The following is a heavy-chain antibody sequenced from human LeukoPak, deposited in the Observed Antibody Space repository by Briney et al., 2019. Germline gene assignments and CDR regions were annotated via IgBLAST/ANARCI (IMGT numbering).Heavy chain of an antibody. Sequence: SETLSLTCTVSGGSISSYYWSWIRQPPGKGLEWIGYIYYSGSTNYNPSLKSRVTISVDTSKNQFSLKLSSVTAADTAVYYCARDGRGPYYYDSSGYRHAFDIWGQGTMVTVSS. CDR3: ARDGRGPYYYDSSGYRHAFDI. CDR1: GGSISSYY. CDR2: IYYSGST. D-gene: IGHD3-22*01. V-gene: IGHV4-59*12. J-gene: IGHJ3*02.